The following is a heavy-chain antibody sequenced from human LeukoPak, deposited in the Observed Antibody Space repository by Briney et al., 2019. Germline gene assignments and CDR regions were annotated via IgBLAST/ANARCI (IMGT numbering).Heavy chain of an antibody. J-gene: IGHJ4*02. D-gene: IGHD3-10*01. CDR2: IWYDGINK. CDR1: RFTFSSYG. V-gene: IGHV3-33*01. Sequence: PGGALRLSCAASRFTFSSYGMHGVRQARRKGPECVAIIWYDGINKYYADSVKDRITTSRHNSKNTLYVHTTILRGADTAVSYCAPRIGYWGQGTLVTVSS. CDR3: APRIGY.